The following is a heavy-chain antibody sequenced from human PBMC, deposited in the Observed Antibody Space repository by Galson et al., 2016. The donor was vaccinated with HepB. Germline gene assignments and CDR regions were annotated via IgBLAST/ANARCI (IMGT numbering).Heavy chain of an antibody. J-gene: IGHJ4*02. Sequence: SLRLSCAASGFTFSDFYMSWIRQAPGKGLEWISYISGSGRTVFHADSVKGRFTISRDNAKNSLFLQMNSLRAEDTAVYYCTSEHSGSARWGQGTLVTVSS. CDR1: GFTFSDFY. CDR2: ISGSGRTV. CDR3: TSEHSGSAR. D-gene: IGHD3-10*01. V-gene: IGHV3-11*04.